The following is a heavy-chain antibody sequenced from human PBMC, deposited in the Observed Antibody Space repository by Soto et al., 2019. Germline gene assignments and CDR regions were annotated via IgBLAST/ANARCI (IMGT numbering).Heavy chain of an antibody. CDR2: INHLTTT. V-gene: IGHV4-34*01. D-gene: IGHD5-18*01. Sequence: SETLSLTCAVYGGSFSSYHWSWIRQTPGKGLEWSGEINHLTTTNYNPSLKSRVIISLDTPKNQLSLKLSSVTAADTAVYYCARGYDTALAPIFWGQGILVTVSS. CDR3: ARGYDTALAPIF. J-gene: IGHJ4*02. CDR1: GGSFSSYH.